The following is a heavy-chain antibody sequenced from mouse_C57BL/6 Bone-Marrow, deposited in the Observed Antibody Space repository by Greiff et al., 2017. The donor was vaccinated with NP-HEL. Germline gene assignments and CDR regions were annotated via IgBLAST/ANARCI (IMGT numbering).Heavy chain of an antibody. D-gene: IGHD1-1*01. CDR3: ARGGIVATGRDAMDY. CDR2: IDPNSGGT. V-gene: IGHV1-62-3*01. CDR1: GYTFTSYW. Sequence: QVQLKQSGAELVKPGASVKLSSKASGYTFTSYWMHWVKQRPGRGLEWIGRIDPNSGGTKYNEKFNSKATLTVDKPSSTAYMQLSSLTSEDSAVYYCARGGIVATGRDAMDYWGQGTSVTVSS. J-gene: IGHJ4*01.